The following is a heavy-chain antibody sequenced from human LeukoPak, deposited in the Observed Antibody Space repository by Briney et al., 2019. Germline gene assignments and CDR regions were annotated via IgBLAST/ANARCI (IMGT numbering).Heavy chain of an antibody. Sequence: SVKVSCKASGGTFSSYAISWVRQAPGQGLEWMGGVIPIFGTANYAQKFQGRVTITADESTSTAYMELSSLRSEDTAVYYCARQYYDSSGYYHYWGQGTLVTVSS. J-gene: IGHJ4*02. V-gene: IGHV1-69*13. CDR3: ARQYYDSSGYYHY. D-gene: IGHD3-22*01. CDR2: VIPIFGTA. CDR1: GGTFSSYA.